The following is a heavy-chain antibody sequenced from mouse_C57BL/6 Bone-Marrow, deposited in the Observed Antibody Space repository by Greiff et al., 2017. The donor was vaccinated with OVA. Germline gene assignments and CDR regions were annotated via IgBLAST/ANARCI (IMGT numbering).Heavy chain of an antibody. Sequence: EVKLVESGGGLVKPGGSLKLSCAASGFTFSDYGMHWVRQAPEKGLEWVAYISSGSSTINSADTVKGRFTISRDNAKNTLFLQRTSLRSEDTAMYYCARGGYDYDVDYWGQGTTLTVSS. V-gene: IGHV5-17*01. D-gene: IGHD2-4*01. CDR2: ISSGSSTI. CDR1: GFTFSDYG. CDR3: ARGGYDYDVDY. J-gene: IGHJ2*01.